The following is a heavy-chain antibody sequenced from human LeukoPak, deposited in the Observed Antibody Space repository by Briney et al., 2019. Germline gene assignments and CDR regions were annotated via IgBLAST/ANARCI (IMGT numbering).Heavy chain of an antibody. CDR1: DGSISSYY. Sequence: PSETLSLTCTVSDGSISSYYWSWIRQPPGKGLEWIGHIYDSGSTNYNPSLKSRVTISVDTSKNQFSLNLSSVTAADTAVYYCARLTSGSGTYLFDYWGQGTLVTVSS. V-gene: IGHV4-59*08. CDR2: IYDSGST. J-gene: IGHJ4*02. D-gene: IGHD3-10*01. CDR3: ARLTSGSGTYLFDY.